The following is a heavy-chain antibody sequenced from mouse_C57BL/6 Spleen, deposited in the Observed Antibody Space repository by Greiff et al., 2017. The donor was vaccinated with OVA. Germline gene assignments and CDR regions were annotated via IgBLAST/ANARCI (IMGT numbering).Heavy chain of an antibody. Sequence: EVQLVESGGGLVKPGGSLKLSCAASGFTFSSYAMSWVRQTPEKRLEWVATISDGGSYTYYPDNVKGRFTISRDNAKNNLYLQMSHLKSEDTAMYYCARDRDLTGFDYWGQGATLTVSS. CDR3: ARDRDLTGFDY. J-gene: IGHJ2*01. V-gene: IGHV5-4*01. CDR2: ISDGGSYT. D-gene: IGHD4-1*01. CDR1: GFTFSSYA.